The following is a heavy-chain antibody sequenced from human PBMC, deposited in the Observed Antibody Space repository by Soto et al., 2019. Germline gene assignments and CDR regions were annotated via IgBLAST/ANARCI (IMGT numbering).Heavy chain of an antibody. CDR3: AVVVQAAGEANAFDI. Sequence: QVQLVQSGAEVKKPGSSVKVSCKASGGTFSSYTISWVRQAPGQGLEWMGRIIPILGIANYAQKFQGRVKITADKSTSTAYMELSSLRSEDTAVYYCAVVVQAAGEANAFDIWGKGTMVTVSS. CDR1: GGTFSSYT. J-gene: IGHJ3*02. CDR2: IIPILGIA. V-gene: IGHV1-69*02. D-gene: IGHD2-2*01.